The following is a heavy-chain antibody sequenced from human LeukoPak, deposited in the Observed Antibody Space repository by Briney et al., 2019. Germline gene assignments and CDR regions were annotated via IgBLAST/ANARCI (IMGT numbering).Heavy chain of an antibody. CDR2: MNPNTGRT. V-gene: IGHV1-8*01. CDR3: ARLSQTPDDYSNGGYYYLGY. Sequence: GASVKVSCKASRYTFTSYDINWVREAAGQRLEWMGWMNPNTGRTGFAQKFQGRLTMTRDASISTAYMELSSLRSDDTAVYYCARLSQTPDDYSNGGYYYLGYWGQGTPVTVSS. J-gene: IGHJ4*02. D-gene: IGHD2-15*01. CDR1: RYTFTSYD.